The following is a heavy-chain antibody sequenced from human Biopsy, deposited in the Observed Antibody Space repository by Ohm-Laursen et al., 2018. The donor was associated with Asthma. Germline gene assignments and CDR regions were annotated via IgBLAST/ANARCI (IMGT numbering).Heavy chain of an antibody. D-gene: IGHD2-15*01. CDR2: ISYSGST. CDR3: ARVPTTLRYFDL. CDR1: GGSVNSGSYY. V-gene: IGHV4-61*01. J-gene: IGHJ2*01. Sequence: SGTLSLTCTVSGGSVNSGSYYWSWIRQPPGKGLAWVSYISYSGSTDYNPSLKSRLTISMDTSKNQFSLKLSSVTAADTAVYYCARVPTTLRYFDLWGRGTLVTVSS.